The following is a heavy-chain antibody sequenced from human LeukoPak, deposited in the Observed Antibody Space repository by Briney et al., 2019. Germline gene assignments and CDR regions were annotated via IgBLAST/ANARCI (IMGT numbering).Heavy chain of an antibody. V-gene: IGHV3-33*01. Sequence: GRSLRLSCAASGFTFSSYGMHWVRQAPGKGLEWVAVIWYDGSNKYYADFVKGRFTISRDNSKNTLYLQMNSLRAEDTTVYYCARDVDPGNHYYYYGMDVWGQGTTVTVSS. J-gene: IGHJ6*02. CDR2: IWYDGSNK. CDR3: ARDVDPGNHYYYYGMDV. D-gene: IGHD2-21*01. CDR1: GFTFSSYG.